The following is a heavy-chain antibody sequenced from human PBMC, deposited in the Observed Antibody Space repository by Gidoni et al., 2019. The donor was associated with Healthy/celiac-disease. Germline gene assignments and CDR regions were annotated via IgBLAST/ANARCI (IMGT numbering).Heavy chain of an antibody. Sequence: QVQLQQWGAGLLTPSETLSLTCAVYGGSFSGYYWSWIRQPPGKGLEWIGEINHSGSTNYNPSLKSRVTISVDTSKNQFSLKVSSVTAADTAVYYCARVGASSCSGGSCYSEAGRRSYYYYYYMDVWGKGTTVTVSS. J-gene: IGHJ6*03. V-gene: IGHV4-34*01. CDR2: INHSGST. D-gene: IGHD2-15*01. CDR1: GGSFSGYY. CDR3: ARVGASSCSGGSCYSEAGRRSYYYYYYMDV.